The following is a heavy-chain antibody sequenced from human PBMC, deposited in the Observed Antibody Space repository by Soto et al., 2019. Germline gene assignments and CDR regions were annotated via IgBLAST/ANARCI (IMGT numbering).Heavy chain of an antibody. CDR1: GFTFSSYW. J-gene: IGHJ6*02. CDR3: ARERSSYYYDSSGYYAYYYYGMDV. D-gene: IGHD3-22*01. Sequence: GGSLRLSCAASGFTFSSYWMSWVRQAPGKGLEWVANIKQDGSEKYYVDSVKGRFTISRDNAKNSLYLQMNSLRAEDTAVYYCARERSSYYYDSSGYYAYYYYGMDVWGQGTTVTVSS. V-gene: IGHV3-7*01. CDR2: IKQDGSEK.